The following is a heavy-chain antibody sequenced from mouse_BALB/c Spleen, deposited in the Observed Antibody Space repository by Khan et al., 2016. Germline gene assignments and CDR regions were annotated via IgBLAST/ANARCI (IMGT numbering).Heavy chain of an antibody. D-gene: IGHD2-4*01. CDR2: IWPGGST. J-gene: IGHJ3*01. CDR1: GFSLTNSG. V-gene: IGHV2-9*02. Sequence: QVQLKQSGPGLVAPSQSLSITCTVSGFSLTNSGVHWIRQPPGKGLEWLGVIWPGGSTDYNSALMSRLSITKDNSQNQVFLKMISLQTDDTAVYYSAREDQDYDAWFASWGQGTLVIVSA. CDR3: AREDQDYDAWFAS.